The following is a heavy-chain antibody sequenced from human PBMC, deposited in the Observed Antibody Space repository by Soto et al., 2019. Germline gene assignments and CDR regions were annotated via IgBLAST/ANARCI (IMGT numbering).Heavy chain of an antibody. J-gene: IGHJ6*02. V-gene: IGHV3-30-3*01. CDR3: ARGTTTSAFSVMDV. Sequence: QVQLVESGGGVVQPGRSLRLSCAASGFTFSYHALNWVRQAPGKGLKWVAVISYDGDNKYIAEAVKGRLTISRDNPKNTVSLQMNSLRTEDTAMYFCARGTTTSAFSVMDVWGQGTTVTVSS. CDR1: GFTFSYHA. CDR2: ISYDGDNK. D-gene: IGHD1-1*01.